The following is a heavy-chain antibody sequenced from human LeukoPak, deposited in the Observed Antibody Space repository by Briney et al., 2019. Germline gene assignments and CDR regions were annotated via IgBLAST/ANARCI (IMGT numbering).Heavy chain of an antibody. CDR3: AKPQPMIVVAYAFDI. V-gene: IGHV3-30-3*02. CDR2: ISYDGSNK. J-gene: IGHJ3*02. CDR1: GVTFSSYA. D-gene: IGHD3-22*01. Sequence: PGGSLRLSCAASGVTFSSYAMHWVRQAPGKGLEGVAVISYDGSNKYYADSVKGRFTISRDNSKNKLYLQMNSLRAEDTAVYYCAKPQPMIVVAYAFDIWGQGTMVTVSS.